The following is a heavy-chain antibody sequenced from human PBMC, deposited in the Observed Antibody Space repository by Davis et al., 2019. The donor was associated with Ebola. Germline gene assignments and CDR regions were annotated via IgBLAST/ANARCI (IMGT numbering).Heavy chain of an antibody. CDR3: ARERGGLDY. Sequence: SETLSLTCAVYGGSFSGYYWSWIRQPPGKGLEWIGEINDSGSTNYNPSLKSRVTISIDTSKKQFSLNLNSVTAADTAVYYCARERGGLDYWGQGTLVTVSS. CDR1: GGSFSGYY. CDR2: INDSGST. J-gene: IGHJ4*02. V-gene: IGHV4-34*01. D-gene: IGHD2-15*01.